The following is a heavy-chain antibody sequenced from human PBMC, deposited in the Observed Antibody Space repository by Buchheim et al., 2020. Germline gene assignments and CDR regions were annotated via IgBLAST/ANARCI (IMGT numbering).Heavy chain of an antibody. CDR1: GGSISSGSYY. CDR2: IYTSGST. J-gene: IGHJ6*02. CDR3: ARVERKGSGTTFLDV. D-gene: IGHD1-7*01. Sequence: QVQLQESGPGLVKPSQTLSLTCTVSGGSISSGSYYWSWIRQPAGKGLEWIGRIYTSGSTNYNPSLKSRVTISVDTSKNQFSLKLSSVTAADTAVYYCARVERKGSGTTFLDVWGQGTT. V-gene: IGHV4-61*02.